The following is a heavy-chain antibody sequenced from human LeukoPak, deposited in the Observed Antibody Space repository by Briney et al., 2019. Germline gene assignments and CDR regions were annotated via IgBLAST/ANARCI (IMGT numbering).Heavy chain of an antibody. V-gene: IGHV1-18*04. CDR2: TSYHGNK. J-gene: IGHJ4*02. D-gene: IGHD6-19*01. Sequence: ASVKVSCKASGYTFSNYGISWVRQAPGLGLEWVGWTSYHGNKNYAQKFQDRSTMTTDTSTTTAYMELRSLESDDTAVYYCARHSGSGWQALGYWGQGTLVTVSS. CDR3: ARHSGSGWQALGY. CDR1: GYTFSNYG.